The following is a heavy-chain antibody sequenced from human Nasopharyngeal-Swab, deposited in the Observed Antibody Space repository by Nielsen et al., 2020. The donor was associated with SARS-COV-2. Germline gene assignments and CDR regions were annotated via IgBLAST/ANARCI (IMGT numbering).Heavy chain of an antibody. CDR1: GFPFINYA. Sequence: GGSLRLSCAASGFPFINYAMSWVRQAPGKGLEWVSAISGSGGTTFYADSVKGRFTISRENSKNTLYLQMNSLTAEDTAVYYCARERSTGYYPRGVFDLWGRGTLVTVSS. CDR2: ISGSGGTT. V-gene: IGHV3-23*01. J-gene: IGHJ2*01. CDR3: ARERSTGYYPRGVFDL. D-gene: IGHD3-22*01.